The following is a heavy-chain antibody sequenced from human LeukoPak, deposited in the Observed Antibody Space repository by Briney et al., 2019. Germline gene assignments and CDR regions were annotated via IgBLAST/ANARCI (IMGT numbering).Heavy chain of an antibody. CDR1: GYTFTSNY. J-gene: IGHJ6*03. Sequence: ASVKVSCKAFGYTFTSNYMHWVRQAPGQGPEWMGVISPSGGSTTYAQKFQGRVTLTRDMSTSTDYLELSSLRSEDTAVYYCARDRYSYGSSDYYYYYYMDVWGKGTTVTVSS. V-gene: IGHV1-46*01. D-gene: IGHD5-18*01. CDR3: ARDRYSYGSSDYYYYYYMDV. CDR2: ISPSGGST.